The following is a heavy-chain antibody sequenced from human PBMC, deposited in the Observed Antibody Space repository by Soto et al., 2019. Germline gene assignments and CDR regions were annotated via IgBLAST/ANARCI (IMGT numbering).Heavy chain of an antibody. Sequence: QVQLQESGPGLVKPSQTLPLSCAVSGDSISSGRYYWTWIRHHPGEGLGGIGYISNSGNTYYNPSLKSRVAISLDTSKNQFSLELNSVTAADTAVYYCGATLTGSPNVDPWGQGTLVTVSS. D-gene: IGHD3-9*01. V-gene: IGHV4-31*11. CDR1: GDSISSGRYY. CDR3: GATLTGSPNVDP. J-gene: IGHJ5*02. CDR2: ISNSGNT.